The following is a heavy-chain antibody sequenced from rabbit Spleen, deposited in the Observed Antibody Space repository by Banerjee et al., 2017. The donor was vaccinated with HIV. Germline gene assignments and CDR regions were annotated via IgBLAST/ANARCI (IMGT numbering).Heavy chain of an antibody. D-gene: IGHD4-1*01. CDR1: GFSFSNKAV. CDR2: IAAGVSGTT. V-gene: IGHV1S45*01. J-gene: IGHJ4*01. CDR3: VREVAARFKL. Sequence: QEQLVESGGGLVKPEGSLTLTCTASGFSFSNKAVMCWVRQPPGKGPEWIACIAAGVSGTTYYATWAKGRFTISNPSSTTVTLQMTSLTAADTATYFCVREVAARFKLWGPGTLVTVS.